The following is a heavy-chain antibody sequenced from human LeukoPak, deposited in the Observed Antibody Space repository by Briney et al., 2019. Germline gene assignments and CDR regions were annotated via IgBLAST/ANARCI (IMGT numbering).Heavy chain of an antibody. J-gene: IGHJ4*02. CDR2: IYYSGST. Sequence: SETLSLTCTVSGGSISSYYWSWIRQPPGKGLEWIGYIYYSGSTNYNPSLKSRVTISVDTSKNQFSLKLSSVTAADTAVYYCARVGRGYHFDYWGQGTLVTVSS. V-gene: IGHV4-59*08. CDR3: ARVGRGYHFDY. CDR1: GGSISSYY. D-gene: IGHD3-22*01.